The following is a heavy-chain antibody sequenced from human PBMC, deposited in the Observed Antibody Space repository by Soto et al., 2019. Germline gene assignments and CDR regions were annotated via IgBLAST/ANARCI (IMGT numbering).Heavy chain of an antibody. Sequence: PGXSLTLSCEVSGSTCNTYWMHWVRQGPGEGLVWVSRISPDGNVVHYADSVKGRFTTSRDNAKNTLYLQMNSLRAEDTAVYYCAKDGLGFFWGQGTLVTVSS. J-gene: IGHJ4*02. V-gene: IGHV3-74*01. CDR3: AKDGLGFF. D-gene: IGHD3-3*01. CDR1: GSTCNTYW. CDR2: ISPDGNVV.